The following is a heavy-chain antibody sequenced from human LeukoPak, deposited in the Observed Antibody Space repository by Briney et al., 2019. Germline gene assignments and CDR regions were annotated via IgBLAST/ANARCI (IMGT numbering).Heavy chain of an antibody. J-gene: IGHJ4*02. D-gene: IGHD6-19*01. CDR3: ARETYSSGWDYFDY. Sequence: GGSLRLSCAASGFTFSSYGMHWVRQAPGKGLVWVSRINSDGSSTSYADSVKGRFTISRDNAKNTLYLQMNSLRAEDTAVYYCARETYSSGWDYFDYWGQGTLVTVSS. V-gene: IGHV3-74*01. CDR1: GFTFSSYG. CDR2: INSDGSST.